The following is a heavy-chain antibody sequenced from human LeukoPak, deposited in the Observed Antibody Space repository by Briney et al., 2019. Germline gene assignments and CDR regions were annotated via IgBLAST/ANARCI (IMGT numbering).Heavy chain of an antibody. V-gene: IGHV3-7*01. CDR2: IKQDGSEK. CDR1: LFTFSRYW. J-gene: IGHJ6*03. Sequence: GGALRVSREDCLFTFSRYWMSWVRQAPGKGVDWVARIKQDGSEKYYVDSVKGRFTISRDNAKNSLYLQMNSLRAEDTAVYYCAREIKGSSFYYYYYMDVWGKGTTVTVSS. D-gene: IGHD6-6*01. CDR3: AREIKGSSFYYYYYMDV.